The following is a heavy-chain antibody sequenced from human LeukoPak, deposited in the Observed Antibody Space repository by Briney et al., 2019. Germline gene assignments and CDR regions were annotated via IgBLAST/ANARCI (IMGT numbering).Heavy chain of an antibody. CDR3: GRQGYTASYYFLDY. D-gene: IGHD1-26*01. CDR2: IYSTGTT. CDR1: AVSVKSYY. V-gene: IGHV4-4*07. Sequence: PSETLSLTCTVSAVSVKSYYWRWVRQPAGKGLEWIGRIYSTGTTNYSPSLKSRLTMSVHTSKNQFSLNLRSVTAGYTATYYCGRQGYTASYYFLDYWSQGTLVTVSS. J-gene: IGHJ4*02.